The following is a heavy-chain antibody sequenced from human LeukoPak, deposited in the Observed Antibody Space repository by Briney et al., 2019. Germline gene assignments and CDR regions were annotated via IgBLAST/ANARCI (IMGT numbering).Heavy chain of an antibody. D-gene: IGHD1-26*01. CDR1: GLILSSYG. CDR3: AKDGSGTYPDAFDV. V-gene: IGHV3-33*06. Sequence: GTSLRLSCAASGLILSSYGIHWVRQAPGKGLEWVAVIWYDGTNIYYGDSVKGRFSISRDNSKNTVYLQMDSLRAEDTAVYYCAKDGSGTYPDAFDVWGQGTMVTVSS. CDR2: IWYDGTNI. J-gene: IGHJ3*01.